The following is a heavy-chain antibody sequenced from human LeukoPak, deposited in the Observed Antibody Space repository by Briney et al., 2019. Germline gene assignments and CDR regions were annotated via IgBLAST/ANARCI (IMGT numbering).Heavy chain of an antibody. D-gene: IGHD1-26*01. CDR3: ARGTGSLDY. Sequence: SQTLSLTCPISGDSVSSKSASWNWIRQSPSRGLEWLGRTYSRSKWFNNYAVSVKSRITINPDTSKNQFSLHLTSVTPDDTAIYYCARGTGSLDYWGLRTLVTVSS. V-gene: IGHV6-1*01. CDR1: GDSVSSKSAS. CDR2: TYSRSKWFN. J-gene: IGHJ4*02.